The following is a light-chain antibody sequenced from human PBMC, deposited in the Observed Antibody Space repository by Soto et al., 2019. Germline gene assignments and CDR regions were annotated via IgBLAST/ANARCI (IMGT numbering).Light chain of an antibody. V-gene: IGKV1-5*03. CDR3: QQHNSFSIT. Sequence: DIQLTQSPSFLSASVGDRVTVTCRASQGISSYLVWYQQKPGKAPKLLIYKASSLESGVPSRFSGSGSGTEFTLTINSLQADDFATYYCQQHNSFSITFGQGTRLEI. CDR2: KAS. CDR1: QGISSY. J-gene: IGKJ5*01.